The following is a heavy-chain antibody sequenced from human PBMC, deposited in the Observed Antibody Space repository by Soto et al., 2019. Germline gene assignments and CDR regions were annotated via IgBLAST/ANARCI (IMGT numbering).Heavy chain of an antibody. CDR1: GGTLSTFP. Sequence: QVHLVQSGAEVKKPGSSVRFSCQASGGTLSTFPISWVRQAPGQGLEWMGGVIPILRTPKYAQKFQLRLTLNVDESTSTGSVELSSLTSEDTAMYFCARERGSENYRLSCMDALAMWGHGTMVHASS. CDR2: VIPILRTP. CDR3: ARERGSENYRLSCMDALAM. J-gene: IGHJ3*01. D-gene: IGHD2-8*01. V-gene: IGHV1-69*01.